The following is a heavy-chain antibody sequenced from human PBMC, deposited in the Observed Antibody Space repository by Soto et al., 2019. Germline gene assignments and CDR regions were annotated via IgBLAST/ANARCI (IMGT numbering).Heavy chain of an antibody. V-gene: IGHV3-48*03. Sequence: GGSLRLSCAASGFTFSSYEMNWVRQAPGKGLEWVSYISSSGSTIYYADSVKGRFTISRDNAKNSLYLQMNSLRAEDMAVYYCARDPAPPRHYDFWSGYYPNSYGMDVWGQGTTVTVSS. CDR1: GFTFSSYE. D-gene: IGHD3-3*01. CDR2: ISSSGSTI. J-gene: IGHJ6*02. CDR3: ARDPAPPRHYDFWSGYYPNSYGMDV.